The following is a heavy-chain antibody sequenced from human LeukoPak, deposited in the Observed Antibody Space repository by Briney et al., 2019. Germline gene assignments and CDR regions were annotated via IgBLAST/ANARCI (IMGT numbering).Heavy chain of an antibody. Sequence: GASVKVSCKASGCTFSGYYMHWVRQAPGQGLEWMGWINPNSGGTNYAQKFQGRVTMTRDTSISTAYMELSRLRSDDTAVYYCARVLGIAVAGYPPSFDYWGQGTLVTVSS. CDR1: GCTFSGYY. CDR2: INPNSGGT. CDR3: ARVLGIAVAGYPPSFDY. J-gene: IGHJ4*02. D-gene: IGHD6-19*01. V-gene: IGHV1-2*02.